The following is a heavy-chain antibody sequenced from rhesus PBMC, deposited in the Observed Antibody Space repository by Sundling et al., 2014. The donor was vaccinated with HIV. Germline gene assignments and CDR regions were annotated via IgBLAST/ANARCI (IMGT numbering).Heavy chain of an antibody. D-gene: IGHD3-3*01. CDR3: ARTGPWTGYYSFDY. Sequence: QVQLQESGPGLVKPSETLPLTCAVSGASISSNYWSWIRQAPGKGLEWIGRIYGSGGSTDYNPSLKSRVTISIDTSKNQFSLKLSSVTAADTAVYYCARTGPWTGYYSFDYWGQGVLVTVSS. CDR2: IYGSGGST. J-gene: IGHJ4*01. V-gene: IGHV4S2*01. CDR1: GASISSNY.